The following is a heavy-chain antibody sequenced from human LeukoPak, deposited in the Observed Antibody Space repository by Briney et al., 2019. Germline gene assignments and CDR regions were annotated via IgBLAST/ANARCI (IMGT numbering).Heavy chain of an antibody. Sequence: GASVKVSCKASGYTFTSYDINWVRQATGQGLEWMGWISAYNGNTNYAQKLQGRVTMTTDTSTSTAYMELRSLRSDDTAVYYCARDSIGMIVGWGQGTLVTVSS. J-gene: IGHJ4*02. V-gene: IGHV1-18*01. CDR1: GYTFTSYD. CDR3: ARDSIGMIVG. D-gene: IGHD3-22*01. CDR2: ISAYNGNT.